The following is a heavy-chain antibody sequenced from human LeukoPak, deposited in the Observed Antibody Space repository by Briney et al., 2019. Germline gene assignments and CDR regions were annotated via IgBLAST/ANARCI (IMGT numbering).Heavy chain of an antibody. Sequence: SETLSLTCTVSGGSVTDYYWSWIRQSPGKGLEWIGYIYYTGTSYNPSLKSRVSISVDASKNQISLRLNSVTAADTAVYYCARDSGGSGYLWFDPWGQGTLVTVSS. J-gene: IGHJ5*02. CDR2: IYYTGT. D-gene: IGHD3-3*01. V-gene: IGHV4-59*02. CDR1: GGSVTDYY. CDR3: ARDSGGSGYLWFDP.